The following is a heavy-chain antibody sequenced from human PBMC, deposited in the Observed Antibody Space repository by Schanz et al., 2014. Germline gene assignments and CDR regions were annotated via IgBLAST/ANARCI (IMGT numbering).Heavy chain of an antibody. D-gene: IGHD2-8*02. CDR1: GFTFSIYG. CDR2: ISYDGNNE. V-gene: IGHV3-30*18. J-gene: IGHJ4*02. CDR3: AKDTGYCHGGACYCFEY. Sequence: QVHLVESGGGVVQPGRSLRLSCEASGFTFSIYGMHWVRQAPGKGLEWVAVISYDGNNEDYADSVKGRFSISRDNSQNTLYLQMDSLRPEDTAVYFCAKDTGYCHGGACYCFEYWGQGTLVTVSS.